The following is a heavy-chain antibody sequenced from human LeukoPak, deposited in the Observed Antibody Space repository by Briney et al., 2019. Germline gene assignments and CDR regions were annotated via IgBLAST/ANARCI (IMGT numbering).Heavy chain of an antibody. Sequence: ASVKVSCKASGYTFTGYYMHWVRQAPGQGLEWMGWISAYNGNTNYAQKLQGRVTMTTDTSTSTAYMELRSLRSDDTAVYYCAVLGATPPFDYWGQGTLVTVSS. D-gene: IGHD1-26*01. V-gene: IGHV1-18*04. CDR2: ISAYNGNT. J-gene: IGHJ4*02. CDR1: GYTFTGYY. CDR3: AVLGATPPFDY.